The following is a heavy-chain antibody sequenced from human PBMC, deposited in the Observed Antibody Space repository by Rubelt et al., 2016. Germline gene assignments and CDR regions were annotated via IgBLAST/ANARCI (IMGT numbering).Heavy chain of an antibody. CDR3: GRGNSWYPL. CDR1: GYNFTTYW. CDR2: IDPSDSYI. Sequence: EVQLVQSGAEVKKPGESLRISCKGSGYNFTTYWISWVRQTPGKGLEWMGRIDPSDSYINYSPSFQGHATIPADKSISTAYRQWSSLKASDTAMYYCGRGNSWYPLWGQGTLVTVSS. V-gene: IGHV5-10-1*03. D-gene: IGHD6-13*01. J-gene: IGHJ4*02.